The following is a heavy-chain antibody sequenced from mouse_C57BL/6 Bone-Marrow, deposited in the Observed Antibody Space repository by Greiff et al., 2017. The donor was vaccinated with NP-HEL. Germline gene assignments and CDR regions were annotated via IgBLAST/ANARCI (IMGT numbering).Heavy chain of an antibody. V-gene: IGHV1-26*01. CDR3: ARSGGSSLYYYAMDY. J-gene: IGHJ4*01. CDR1: GYTFTDYY. D-gene: IGHD1-1*01. CDR2: LNPNNGGT. Sequence: EVQLQQSGPELVKPGASVKISCKASGYTFTDYYMNWVKQSHGKSLEWIGDLNPNNGGTSYNQKFKGKATLTVDKSSSTAYMELRSLTSEDSAVYYCARSGGSSLYYYAMDYWGQGTSVTVSS.